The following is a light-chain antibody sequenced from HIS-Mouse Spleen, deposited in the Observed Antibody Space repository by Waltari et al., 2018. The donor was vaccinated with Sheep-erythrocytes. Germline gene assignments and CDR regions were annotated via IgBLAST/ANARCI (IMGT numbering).Light chain of an antibody. CDR3: CSYAGSSTPWV. V-gene: IGLV2-23*01. CDR2: EGS. Sequence: QSALTQPASMSGSPGQSITISCTGTSSDVGSYNLVSWYQQPPGKAPKLMIYEGSKRPSGVSNRFSGSKSGNTASLTISGLQAEDEADYYCCSYAGSSTPWVFGGGTKLTVL. J-gene: IGLJ3*02. CDR1: SSDVGSYNL.